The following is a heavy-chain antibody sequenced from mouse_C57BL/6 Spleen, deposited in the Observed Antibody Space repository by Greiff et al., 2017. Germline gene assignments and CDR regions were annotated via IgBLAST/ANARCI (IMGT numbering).Heavy chain of an antibody. CDR2: ISYDGSN. CDR3: ARANWAAWFAY. D-gene: IGHD4-1*01. Sequence: EVQLQESGPGLVKPSQSLSLTCSVTGYSITSGYYWNWIRQFPGNKLEWMGYISYDGSNNYNPSLKNRISITRDTSKNQFFLKLNSVTTEDTATYYCARANWAAWFAYWGQGTLGTVSA. V-gene: IGHV3-6*01. J-gene: IGHJ3*01. CDR1: GYSITSGYY.